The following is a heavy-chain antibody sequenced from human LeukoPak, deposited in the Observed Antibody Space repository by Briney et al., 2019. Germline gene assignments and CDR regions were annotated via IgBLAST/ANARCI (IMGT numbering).Heavy chain of an antibody. J-gene: IGHJ3*02. CDR3: AKGILITMVRGVIPHDAFDI. V-gene: IGHV3-23*01. CDR2: ISGSGGST. D-gene: IGHD3-10*01. Sequence: GGSLRLSCAASGFTFSSYAMSWVRQAPGKGLEWVSAISGSGGSTYYADSVKGRFTISRDNSKNTLYLQMNSLRAEDTAVYYCAKGILITMVRGVIPHDAFDIWGQGTMVTVSS. CDR1: GFTFSSYA.